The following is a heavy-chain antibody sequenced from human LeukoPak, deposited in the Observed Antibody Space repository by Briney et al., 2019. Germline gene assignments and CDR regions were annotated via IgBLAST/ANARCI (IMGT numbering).Heavy chain of an antibody. Sequence: ASVKVSCKASGYTFTSYGISWVRQAPGQGLEGMGWISAYNGNTNYAQKLQGRVTMPTDTSTSTAYMELRSLRSDDTAVYYCARDGSGDSSGWYGRSYNWFDPWGQGTLVTVSS. CDR2: ISAYNGNT. J-gene: IGHJ5*02. V-gene: IGHV1-18*01. CDR1: GYTFTSYG. D-gene: IGHD6-19*01. CDR3: ARDGSGDSSGWYGRSYNWFDP.